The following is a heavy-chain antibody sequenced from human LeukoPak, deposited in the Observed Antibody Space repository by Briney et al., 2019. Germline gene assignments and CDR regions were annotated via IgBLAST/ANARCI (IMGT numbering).Heavy chain of an antibody. CDR2: ISTSGGNT. V-gene: IGHV3-23*01. J-gene: IGHJ5*01. D-gene: IGHD2-15*01. Sequence: GGSLRLSCAASGFTFRSYAMRWVRQAPGKGLEWVSAISTSGGNTFYADSVQGRFTISRDNSKNTLSLQMNRLRAEDTAIYCCAKALGGNCYDSWGQGTLVTVSS. CDR1: GFTFRSYA. CDR3: AKALGGNCYDS.